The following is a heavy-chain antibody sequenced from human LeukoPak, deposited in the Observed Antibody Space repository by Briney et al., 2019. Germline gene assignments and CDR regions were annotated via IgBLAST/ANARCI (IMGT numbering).Heavy chain of an antibody. Sequence: GGSLRLSCAASGFTFSSYSMNWVRQAPGKGLEWVSYISSTTSTIYYADSVKGRFTISRDNVKNSLYLQMNSLRAEDTAVYYCARAQVPYWGQGTLVTVSS. CDR2: ISSTTSTI. CDR1: GFTFSSYS. J-gene: IGHJ4*02. CDR3: ARAQVPY. V-gene: IGHV3-48*01.